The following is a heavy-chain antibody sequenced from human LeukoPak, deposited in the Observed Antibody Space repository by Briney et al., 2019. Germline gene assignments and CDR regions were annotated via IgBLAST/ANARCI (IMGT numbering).Heavy chain of an antibody. CDR2: ISYDGSNK. CDR3: AKDGLWLLDY. Sequence: PGGSLRLSCAASGFTFSSYGMHWVRQAPGKGLEWVAVISYDGSNKYYADSVEGRFTISRDNSKNTLYLQMNSLRAEDTAVYYCAKDGLWLLDYWGQGTLVTVSS. V-gene: IGHV3-30*18. D-gene: IGHD5-24*01. J-gene: IGHJ4*02. CDR1: GFTFSSYG.